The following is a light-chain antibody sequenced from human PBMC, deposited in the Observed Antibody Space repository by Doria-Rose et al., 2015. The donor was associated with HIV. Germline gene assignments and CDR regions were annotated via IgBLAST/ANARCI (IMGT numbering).Light chain of an antibody. Sequence: EIVMTQSPGTLSLSPGERATLSCRASQSFSSTYLAWYQQKPGQAPGLLIYDGSTRATGIPDRFSASGSGTDFTLTINRLEPEDFALYYCHQYGTSWMFGQGTKVGI. V-gene: IGKV3-20*01. J-gene: IGKJ1*01. CDR2: DGS. CDR3: HQYGTSWM. CDR1: QSFSSTY.